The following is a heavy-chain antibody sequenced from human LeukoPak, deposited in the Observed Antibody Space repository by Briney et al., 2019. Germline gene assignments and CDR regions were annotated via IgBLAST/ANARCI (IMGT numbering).Heavy chain of an antibody. V-gene: IGHV1-2*02. CDR2: IDPNSEDT. J-gene: IGHJ3*02. CDR1: AYTFSDYY. D-gene: IGHD2-8*01. Sequence: ASVKVSCKASAYTFSDYYLHWVRQAPGQGPEWMGWIDPNSEDTEYAQKFQGRLTMTRVRSISTAYMELSRLTSDDTAVYYCARRSRNGLDAFDIWGQGTMVTVSS. CDR3: ARRSRNGLDAFDI.